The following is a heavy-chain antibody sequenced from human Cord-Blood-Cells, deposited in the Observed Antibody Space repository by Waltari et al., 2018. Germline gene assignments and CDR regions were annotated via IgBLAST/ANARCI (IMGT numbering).Heavy chain of an antibody. J-gene: IGHJ4*02. CDR1: GGPFSSYA. D-gene: IGHD2-2*01. CDR3: ARGSCSSTSCYFDY. Sequence: QVQLVQSGAEVKKPGSSVKVSCKASGGPFSSYAISWVRQAPGQGLEWIGGIIPIFGTANYAQKFQGRVTITADESTSTAYMELSSLRSEDTAVYYCARGSCSSTSCYFDYWGQGTLVTVSS. V-gene: IGHV1-69*01. CDR2: IIPIFGTA.